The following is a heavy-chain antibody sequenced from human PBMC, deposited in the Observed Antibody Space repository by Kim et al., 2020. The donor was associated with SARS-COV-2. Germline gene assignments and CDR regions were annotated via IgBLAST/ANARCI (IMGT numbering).Heavy chain of an antibody. V-gene: IGHV3-23*01. Sequence: GGSLRLSCAASGFTFSNYAMSWVRQAPGKGLEWVANINGSGGSTYYVDSVKGRFTISRDNSKNTLYLQMNSLRAEDTAVYYCAKRDVITMRVVVIVLLCDFGGQRTGLTVSS. J-gene: IGHJ4*02. CDR3: AKRDVITMRVVVIVLLCDF. CDR2: INGSGGST. D-gene: IGHD3-22*01. CDR1: GFTFSNYA.